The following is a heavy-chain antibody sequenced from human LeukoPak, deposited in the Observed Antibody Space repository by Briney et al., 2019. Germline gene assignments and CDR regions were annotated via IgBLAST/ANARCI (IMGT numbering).Heavy chain of an antibody. Sequence: PGGSLRLSCAAYGFTFSDYGMNWVRQAPGKGLEWVSYISTSSGVIYDADSVKGRFTISRDNAKNSLYLQMNSLRAEDTAVYYCAREGSGRTAYNDGLDVWGQGTMVTVSS. CDR2: ISTSSGVI. CDR1: GFTFSDYG. J-gene: IGHJ3*01. CDR3: AREGSGRTAYNDGLDV. V-gene: IGHV3-48*01. D-gene: IGHD3-10*01.